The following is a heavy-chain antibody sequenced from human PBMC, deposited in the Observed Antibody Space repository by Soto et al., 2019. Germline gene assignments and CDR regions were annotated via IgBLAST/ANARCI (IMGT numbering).Heavy chain of an antibody. CDR2: ISYDGRKK. D-gene: IGHD2-2*02. J-gene: IGHJ6*02. Sequence: LRLSCAASGFTFSSYAMHWARQAPGKGLEWVAVISYDGRKKDYADSVKGQFTISRDNSNNTVYLQMNGLRAEDTAVYYCARGCSSNDCYTNYYYYYAMDVWGHGTTVTVSS. V-gene: IGHV3-30*04. CDR1: GFTFSSYA. CDR3: ARGCSSNDCYTNYYYYYAMDV.